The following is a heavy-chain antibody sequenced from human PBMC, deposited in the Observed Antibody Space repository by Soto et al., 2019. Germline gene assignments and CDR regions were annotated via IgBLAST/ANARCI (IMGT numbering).Heavy chain of an antibody. J-gene: IGHJ5*02. CDR2: IYPGDSDT. CDR3: ARQTYYYDSSGPNWFDP. D-gene: IGHD3-22*01. CDR1: GYSFTSYW. Sequence: GESLKISCKGSGYSFTSYWIGWVRQMPEKGLEWMGIIYPGDSDTRYSPSFQGQVTISADKSISTAYLQWSSLKASDTAMYYCARQTYYYDSSGPNWFDPWGQGTLVTVSS. V-gene: IGHV5-51*01.